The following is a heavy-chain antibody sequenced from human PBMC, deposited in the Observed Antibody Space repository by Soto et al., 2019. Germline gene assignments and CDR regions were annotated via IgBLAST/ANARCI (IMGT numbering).Heavy chain of an antibody. Sequence: PSETLSLTCTVSGGSISSYYWSWIRQPPGKGLEWIGYIYYSGSTNYNPSLKSRVTISVDTSKNQFSLKLSSVTAADTAVYYCARAKLEMYYYDGSGRHAFDIWGRGTMVTVSS. D-gene: IGHD3-22*01. V-gene: IGHV4-59*01. CDR2: IYYSGST. CDR1: GGSISSYY. J-gene: IGHJ3*02. CDR3: ARAKLEMYYYDGSGRHAFDI.